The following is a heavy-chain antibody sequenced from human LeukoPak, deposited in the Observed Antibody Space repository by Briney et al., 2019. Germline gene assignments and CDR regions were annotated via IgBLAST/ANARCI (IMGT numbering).Heavy chain of an antibody. J-gene: IGHJ6*02. D-gene: IGHD4-17*01. Sequence: PGRSLRLSCAASGFTFSNYGMHWVRQAPGKGLEWVAVIWYDERNKYYADSVKGRFTISRDNSKNTLYLQMNSLRAEDTAVYYCARDRYGDHDYYYGMDVWGQGTTVTVSS. V-gene: IGHV3-33*01. CDR3: ARDRYGDHDYYYGMDV. CDR1: GFTFSNYG. CDR2: IWYDERNK.